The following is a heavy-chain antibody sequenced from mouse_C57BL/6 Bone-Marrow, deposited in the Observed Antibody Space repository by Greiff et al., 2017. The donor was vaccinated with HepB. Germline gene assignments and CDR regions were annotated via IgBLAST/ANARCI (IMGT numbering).Heavy chain of an antibody. Sequence: VQLQQPGAELVRPGSSVKLSCKASGYTFTSYWMDWVKQRPGQGLEWIGNIYPSDSETHYNQKFKDKATLTVDKSSSTAYMQLRSLTSEDSAVYYCARNNWAMDYWGQGTSVTVSS. V-gene: IGHV1-61*01. CDR2: IYPSDSET. J-gene: IGHJ4*01. CDR3: ARNNWAMDY. CDR1: GYTFTSYW.